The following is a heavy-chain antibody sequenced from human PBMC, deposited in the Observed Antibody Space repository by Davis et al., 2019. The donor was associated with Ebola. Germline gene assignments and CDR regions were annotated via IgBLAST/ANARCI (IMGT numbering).Heavy chain of an antibody. D-gene: IGHD1-1*01. V-gene: IGHV3-74*01. J-gene: IGHJ6*02. Sequence: PGGSLRLSCAASGFTFSNFWMHWVRQSPGKGLMWVSSINNDGSGTGYADSVKGRFTMSRDNAKSTLNLQMSSLRAEDTAAYYCARGRYNNMDVWGQGITVIVSS. CDR1: GFTFSNFW. CDR3: ARGRYNNMDV. CDR2: INNDGSGT.